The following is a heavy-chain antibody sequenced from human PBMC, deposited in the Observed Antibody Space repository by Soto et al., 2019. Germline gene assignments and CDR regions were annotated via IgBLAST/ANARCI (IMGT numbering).Heavy chain of an antibody. V-gene: IGHV1-69*13. J-gene: IGHJ5*01. CDR3: ARDSPGGGSCPCWFDT. Sequence: VASVKVSGKASGGTFSSYAISWVRQAPGQGLEWMGGIIPIFGTANYAQKFQGRVTITADESTSTAYMELSSLRSEDTAVYYCARDSPGGGSCPCWFDTWGQGTLVTVSS. CDR2: IIPIFGTA. CDR1: GGTFSSYA. D-gene: IGHD2-15*01.